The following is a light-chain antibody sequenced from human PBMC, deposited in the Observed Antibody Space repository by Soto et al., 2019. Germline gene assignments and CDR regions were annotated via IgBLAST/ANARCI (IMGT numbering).Light chain of an antibody. J-gene: IGKJ5*01. Sequence: EIVMTQSPDTLSVPPGDRATLSCRASQSVSSNLAWYQQKPGQAPRLLIYGASTRATGIPARFSGSGSGTEFTLTISSLQSEDFAFYYCQQYNIWPPITFGQGTRRRL. CDR3: QQYNIWPPIT. CDR2: GAS. V-gene: IGKV3-15*01. CDR1: QSVSSN.